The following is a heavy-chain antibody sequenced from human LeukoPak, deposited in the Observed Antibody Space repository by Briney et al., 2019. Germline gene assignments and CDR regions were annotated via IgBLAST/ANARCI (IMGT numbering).Heavy chain of an antibody. CDR1: GDSVSSNSAA. D-gene: IGHD7-27*01. Sequence: SQTLSLTCAISGDSVSSNSAAWNWIRQSPSRGLEWLGRTYYRSKWYNDYVVSVKSRITINPDTSKNQFSLQLNSVTPEDTAVYYCARAGLLGPAAPFDYWGQGTLVTVSS. V-gene: IGHV6-1*01. J-gene: IGHJ4*02. CDR2: TYYRSKWYN. CDR3: ARAGLLGPAAPFDY.